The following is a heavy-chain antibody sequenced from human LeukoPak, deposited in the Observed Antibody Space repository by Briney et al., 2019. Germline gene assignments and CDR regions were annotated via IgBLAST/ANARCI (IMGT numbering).Heavy chain of an antibody. CDR3: ATTGSAIAGPY. J-gene: IGHJ4*02. Sequence: PGGSLRLSCAASGFTFSSYWMSWVRQAPGKGLEWVANIKQDGSEKYYVDSVKGRFTISRDNAKKSLYLQMDSLRVEDTALYYCATTGSAIAGPYWGKGSLVTVSS. CDR1: GFTFSSYW. CDR2: IKQDGSEK. V-gene: IGHV3-7*01. D-gene: IGHD2-15*01.